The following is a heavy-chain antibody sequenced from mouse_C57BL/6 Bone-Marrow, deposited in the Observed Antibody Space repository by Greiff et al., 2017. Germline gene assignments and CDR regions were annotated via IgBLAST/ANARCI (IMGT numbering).Heavy chain of an antibody. V-gene: IGHV5-6*01. CDR2: ISSGGSYT. J-gene: IGHJ4*01. CDR3: ARNLYGDDTMDY. Sequence: EVMLVESGGDLVKPGGSLKLSCAASGFTFSSYGMSWVRQTPDKRLEWVATISSGGSYTYYPDSVKGRFTISRDNAKNTLYLQMSSLKSEDTAMYYCARNLYGDDTMDYWGQGTSVTVSS. D-gene: IGHD2-13*01. CDR1: GFTFSSYG.